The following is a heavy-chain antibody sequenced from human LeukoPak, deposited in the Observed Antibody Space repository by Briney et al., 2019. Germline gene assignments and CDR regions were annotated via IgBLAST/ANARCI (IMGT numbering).Heavy chain of an antibody. CDR3: ARIAVSSGWGYFDY. V-gene: IGHV4-59*01. CDR1: GGSISSYY. CDR2: IYYSGST. J-gene: IGHJ4*02. D-gene: IGHD6-19*01. Sequence: SETLSLTCTVSGGSISSYYWTWIRQPPGKGLEWIGYIYYSGSTNYNPSLKSRVTISLDTSKNQFSLKLSSVTAADTAVYYCARIAVSSGWGYFDYWGQGTLVTASS.